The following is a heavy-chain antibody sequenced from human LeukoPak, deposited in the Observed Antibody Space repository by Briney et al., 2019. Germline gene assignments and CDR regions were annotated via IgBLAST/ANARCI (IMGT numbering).Heavy chain of an antibody. V-gene: IGHV3-11*01. CDR3: VRAVGGDYVPQRFET. Sequence: GGSLRLSCAASGFKFSDDYMSWIRQPPGKGLEWIAYISRSSSNIWSAASVRGRVSISRDNAKNSLFLQMDSLTVEDTAVYYCVRAVGGDYVPQRFETWGHGTLVIVSS. CDR1: GFKFSDDY. D-gene: IGHD3-10*02. J-gene: IGHJ5*01. CDR2: ISRSSSNI.